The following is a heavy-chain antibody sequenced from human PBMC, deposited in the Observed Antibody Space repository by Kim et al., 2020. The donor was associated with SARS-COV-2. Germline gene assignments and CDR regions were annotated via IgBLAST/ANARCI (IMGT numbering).Heavy chain of an antibody. V-gene: IGHV3-23*01. CDR2: ISGSGVST. D-gene: IGHD3-10*01. J-gene: IGHJ4*02. CDR1: GFTFSTYA. CDR3: AKSPTMVRGVTFDY. Sequence: GGSLRLSCAASGFTFSTYAMTWVRQAPGKGLEWVSTISGSGVSTYYADSVKGRFTISRDNSKNTLYLQMNSLRAEDTAPYYCAKSPTMVRGVTFDYWGQGTLVTVSS.